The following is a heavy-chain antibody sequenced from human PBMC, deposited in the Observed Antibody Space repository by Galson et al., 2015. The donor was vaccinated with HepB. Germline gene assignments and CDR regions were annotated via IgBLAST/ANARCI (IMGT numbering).Heavy chain of an antibody. D-gene: IGHD3-22*01. CDR3: ARGPAVYDSSGYFDS. J-gene: IGHJ4*02. CDR1: GFTFTHYD. CDR2: MNPNSGNT. V-gene: IGHV1-8*01. Sequence: SVKVSCKASGFTFTHYDINWVRQATGQGLEWLGWMNPNSGNTGYAQKFQGRVTMTRNTSITTAYMELTRLRSEDTAIYYCARGPAVYDSSGYFDSWGQGTPVTVSS.